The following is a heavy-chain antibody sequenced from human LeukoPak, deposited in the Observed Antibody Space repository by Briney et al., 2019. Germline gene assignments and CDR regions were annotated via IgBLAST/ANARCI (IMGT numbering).Heavy chain of an antibody. V-gene: IGHV3-74*01. J-gene: IGHJ4*02. D-gene: IGHD1-1*01. Sequence: GGSLRLSCAASGFTFSSYWMHWVRQTPGKGLVWVSRINTDGSNTRYADSVKGRFTISRDNAKNTLYLQMNSLRAEDTAVYYCARDRNGGTTDYWGQGTLVTVSS. CDR1: GFTFSSYW. CDR3: ARDRNGGTTDY. CDR2: INTDGSNT.